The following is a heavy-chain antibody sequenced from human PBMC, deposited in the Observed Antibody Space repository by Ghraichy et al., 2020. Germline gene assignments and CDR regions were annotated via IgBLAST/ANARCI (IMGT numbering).Heavy chain of an antibody. CDR1: GGSISSSSYY. V-gene: IGHV4-39*01. CDR3: ARLEWTSFDY. Sequence: SETLSLTCTVSGGSISSSSYYWGWIRQPPGKGLEWIGSIYYSGSTYYNPSLKSRVTISVDTSKNQFSLKLSSVTAADTAVYYCARLEWTSFDYWGQGTLVTVSS. D-gene: IGHD3-3*01. J-gene: IGHJ4*02. CDR2: IYYSGST.